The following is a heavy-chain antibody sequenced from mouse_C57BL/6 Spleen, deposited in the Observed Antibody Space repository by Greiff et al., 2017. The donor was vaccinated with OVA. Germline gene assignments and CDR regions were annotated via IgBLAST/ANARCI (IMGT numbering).Heavy chain of an antibody. J-gene: IGHJ2*01. CDR1: GYTFTSYW. Sequence: QVQLQQPGAELVKPGTSVTLSCKASGYTFTSYWMHWVKQRPGQGLEWIGVIDPSDSYTNYNQKFKGKATLTVDTSSSTAYMQLSSLTSEDSAVYYCAREGGYYFDYWGKGTTLTVSS. V-gene: IGHV1-59*01. CDR3: AREGGYYFDY. CDR2: IDPSDSYT.